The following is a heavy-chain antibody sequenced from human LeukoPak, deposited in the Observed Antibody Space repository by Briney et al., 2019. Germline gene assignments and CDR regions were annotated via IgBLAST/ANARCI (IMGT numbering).Heavy chain of an antibody. CDR2: INPSGGST. J-gene: IGHJ4*02. V-gene: IGHV1-46*01. CDR3: ATSLGGLRFLEWLARYNGGGFDY. CDR1: GYTFTSYY. D-gene: IGHD3-3*01. Sequence: GASVKVSCKASGYTFTSYYMHWVRQAPGQGLEWMGIINPSGGSTSYAQKFQGRVTMTRDTSISTAYMELSRLRSDDTAVYYCATSLGGLRFLEWLARYNGGGFDYWGQGTLVTVSS.